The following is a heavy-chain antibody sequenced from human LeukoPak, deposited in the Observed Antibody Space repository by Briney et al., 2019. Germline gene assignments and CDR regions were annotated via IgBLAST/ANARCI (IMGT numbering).Heavy chain of an antibody. CDR2: IIPIFGTA. Sequence: SVTVSCAASGGTFSSYAISWVRQAPGQGLEWMGGIIPIFGTANYAQKYQGRVTITADESTSTAYMELSSLRSEDTAVYYCARAYCSSTSCYLSGMDVWGQGTTVTVSS. D-gene: IGHD2-2*01. CDR1: GGTFSSYA. V-gene: IGHV1-69*13. J-gene: IGHJ6*02. CDR3: ARAYCSSTSCYLSGMDV.